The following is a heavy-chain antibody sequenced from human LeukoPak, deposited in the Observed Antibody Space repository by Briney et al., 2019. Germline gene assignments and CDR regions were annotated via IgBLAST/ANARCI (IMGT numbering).Heavy chain of an antibody. D-gene: IGHD3-3*01. CDR2: INQDGSKK. V-gene: IGHV3-7*03. Sequence: GGSLRLSCAASGFTFSSYWMNWVRQAPGKGLEWVANINQDGSKKYYVDSVKGRFTISRDNAKNSLYLQMNSLRAEDTAVYYCARVGYDFWSGYSRPGDYWGQGTLVTVSS. CDR3: ARVGYDFWSGYSRPGDY. J-gene: IGHJ4*02. CDR1: GFTFSSYW.